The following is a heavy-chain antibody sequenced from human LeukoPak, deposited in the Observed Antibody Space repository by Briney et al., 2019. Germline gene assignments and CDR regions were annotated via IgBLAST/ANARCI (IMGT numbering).Heavy chain of an antibody. CDR2: ISSSGSTI. D-gene: IGHD6-19*01. J-gene: IGHJ3*02. Sequence: SGGSLRLSCAASGFTFSSYEMNGVRQAPGKVREWVSYISSSGSTIYYADSVKGRFTISRDNAKNSLYLQMNSLRAEATAVYYCAKSGQWLVQFDAFDIWGQGTMVTVSS. CDR3: AKSGQWLVQFDAFDI. V-gene: IGHV3-48*03. CDR1: GFTFSSYE.